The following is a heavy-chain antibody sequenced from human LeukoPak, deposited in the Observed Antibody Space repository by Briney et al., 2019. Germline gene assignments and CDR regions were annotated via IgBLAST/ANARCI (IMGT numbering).Heavy chain of an antibody. J-gene: IGHJ6*02. V-gene: IGHV4-34*01. CDR1: GGSFSGYY. D-gene: IGHD3-10*01. CDR3: ARAHLLLLWFGELRFPYYYGMDV. Sequence: SETLSLTCAVYGGSFSGYYWSWIRQPPGKGLEWIGEINHSGSTNYNPSLKSRVTISVDTSKNQFSLKLSSVTAADTAVYYCARAHLLLLWFGELRFPYYYGMDVWGQGTTVTVSS. CDR2: INHSGST.